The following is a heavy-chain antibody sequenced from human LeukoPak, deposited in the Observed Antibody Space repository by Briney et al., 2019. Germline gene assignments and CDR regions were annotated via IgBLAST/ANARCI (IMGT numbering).Heavy chain of an antibody. CDR2: IRYDGSNK. CDR1: GFTFSSYG. J-gene: IGHJ5*02. CDR3: ARHESYSSDPTPYNWFDP. V-gene: IGHV3-30*02. D-gene: IGHD6-19*01. Sequence: GGSLRLSCAASGFTFSSYGMHWVRQAPGKGLEWVAFIRYDGSNKYYADSVKGRFTISRDNSKNTLYLQMNSLRAEDTAVYYCARHESYSSDPTPYNWFDPWGQGTLVTVSS.